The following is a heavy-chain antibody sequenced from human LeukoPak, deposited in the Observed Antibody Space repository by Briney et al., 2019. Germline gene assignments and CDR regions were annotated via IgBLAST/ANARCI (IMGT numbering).Heavy chain of an antibody. CDR3: ARGGPWQQLPKFFQY. CDR1: GFTFSSYS. V-gene: IGHV4-34*01. J-gene: IGHJ1*01. D-gene: IGHD6-13*01. Sequence: PGGSLRLSCAASGFTFSSYSMNWVRQAPGKGLEWIGEVNHSGSTNYNPSLKSRVTISADTPKKQFSLNLNFVTAADTAVYYCARGGPWQQLPKFFQYWSRGTPVIVSS. CDR2: VNHSGST.